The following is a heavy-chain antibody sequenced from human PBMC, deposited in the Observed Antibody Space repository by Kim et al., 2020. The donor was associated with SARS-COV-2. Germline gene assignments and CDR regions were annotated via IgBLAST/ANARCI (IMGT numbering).Heavy chain of an antibody. J-gene: IGHJ4*02. D-gene: IGHD5-18*01. CDR2: IEEDGSGK. V-gene: IGHV3-7*05. CDR3: ARGIHRFGGGLDD. CDR1: GFTFSNHQ. Sequence: GGSLRLSCAASGFTFSNHQMSWVRQAPGKGLEWVANIEEDGSGKYYGESVKGRVTVSRDNAKNSLYLQMNSLRAEDTAVYYCARGIHRFGGGLDDWGQGT.